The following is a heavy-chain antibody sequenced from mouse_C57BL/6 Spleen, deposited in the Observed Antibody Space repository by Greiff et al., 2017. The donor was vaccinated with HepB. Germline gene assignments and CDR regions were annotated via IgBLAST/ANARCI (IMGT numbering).Heavy chain of an antibody. V-gene: IGHV5-9*01. CDR1: GFTFSSYT. D-gene: IGHD2-4*01. Sequence: EVMLVGSGGGLVKPGGSLKLSCAASGFTFSSYTMSWVRQTPEKRLEWVATISGGGGNTYYPDSVKGRFTISRDNAKNTLYLQMSSLRSEDTALYYCARPVIYYDYDGFAYWGQGTLVTVSA. CDR3: ARPVIYYDYDGFAY. J-gene: IGHJ3*01. CDR2: ISGGGGNT.